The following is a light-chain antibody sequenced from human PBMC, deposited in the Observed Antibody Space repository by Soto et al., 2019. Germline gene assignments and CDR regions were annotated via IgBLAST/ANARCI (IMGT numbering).Light chain of an antibody. V-gene: IGKV3-11*01. CDR2: DAS. Sequence: EIVLTQSPATLSLSPGERATLSCRASQSVGSYFAWYQQKPGQAPRLLIYDASNRATGIPARFSGSGSGTEFTLTISSLEPDDFAVYYCQQRGNWPVTVGQGTRVDIK. CDR3: QQRGNWPVT. CDR1: QSVGSY. J-gene: IGKJ1*01.